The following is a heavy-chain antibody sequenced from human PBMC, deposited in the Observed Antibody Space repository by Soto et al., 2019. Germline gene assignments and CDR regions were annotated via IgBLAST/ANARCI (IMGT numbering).Heavy chain of an antibody. CDR2: ISSSGYI. CDR3: ARDCSGGSCYPGMDV. D-gene: IGHD2-15*01. V-gene: IGHV3-21*01. Sequence: PGGSLRLSCAASGFNFNSYTINWVRQAPGKRLEWLSSISSSGYIFSTDSVRCRFTISRDNAKNSVYLQINSLRADDTAVYFCARDCSGGSCYPGMDVWGQGTTVTVSS. J-gene: IGHJ6*02. CDR1: GFNFNSYT.